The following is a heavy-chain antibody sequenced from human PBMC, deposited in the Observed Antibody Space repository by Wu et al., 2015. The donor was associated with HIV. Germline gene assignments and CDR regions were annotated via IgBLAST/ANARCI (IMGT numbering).Heavy chain of an antibody. Sequence: QVLLVQSGAEMKRPGASVKVSCKTSGYTFSGYHMHWVRQAPGQGLEWMGSINPKSGVTNFAQRFQGRVTMTRDTSISTVYMELTRLTSDDTTTYYCARDGMTTRTFDVWGQGTKVTVSA. V-gene: IGHV1-2*02. CDR3: ARDGMTTRTFDV. J-gene: IGHJ3*01. CDR2: INPKSGVT. CDR1: GYTFSGYH. D-gene: IGHD4-17*01.